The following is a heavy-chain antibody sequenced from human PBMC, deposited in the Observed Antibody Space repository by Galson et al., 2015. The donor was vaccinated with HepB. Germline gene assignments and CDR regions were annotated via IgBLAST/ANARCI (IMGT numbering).Heavy chain of an antibody. CDR3: TRPLSIAVAGTKAFDI. CDR2: IRSKANSYAT. Sequence: SLRLSCAASGFTFSGSAMHWVRQASGKGLEWVGRIRSKANSYATAYAASVKGRFTISRDDSKNTAYLQMNSLKTEDTAVYYCTRPLSIAVAGTKAFDIWGQGTMVTVSS. CDR1: GFTFSGSA. J-gene: IGHJ3*02. V-gene: IGHV3-73*01. D-gene: IGHD6-19*01.